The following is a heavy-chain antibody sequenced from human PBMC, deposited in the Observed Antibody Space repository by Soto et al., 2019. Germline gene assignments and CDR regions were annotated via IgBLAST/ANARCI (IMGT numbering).Heavy chain of an antibody. Sequence: GESLKISCKGSGYSFTSYWIGWVRQMPGKGLEWMGIIYHGDSDTRYSPSFQGQVIISADKPISTAYLQWSSLTASVTSMYYCARRVHAFDIWGQGTMVTVSS. CDR2: IYHGDSDT. CDR1: GYSFTSYW. V-gene: IGHV5-51*01. CDR3: ARRVHAFDI. J-gene: IGHJ3*02.